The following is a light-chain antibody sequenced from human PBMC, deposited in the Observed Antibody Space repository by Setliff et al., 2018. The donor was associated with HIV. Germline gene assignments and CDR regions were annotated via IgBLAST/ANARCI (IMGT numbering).Light chain of an antibody. J-gene: IGLJ1*01. V-gene: IGLV2-14*03. Sequence: QSALPQPASVSGSPGQSITISCTGTSSDVGRYNFVSWCQQHPGKVPKLLISDVSNRPSGVSDRFSGSKSGNTASLTISGLRTEDEADYYCNSFTNTSGRVFGTGTKVTVL. CDR3: NSFTNTSGRV. CDR1: SSDVGRYNF. CDR2: DVS.